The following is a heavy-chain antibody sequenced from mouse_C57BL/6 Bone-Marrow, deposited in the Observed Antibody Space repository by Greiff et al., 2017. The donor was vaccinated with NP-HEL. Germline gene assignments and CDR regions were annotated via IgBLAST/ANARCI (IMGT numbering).Heavy chain of an antibody. CDR1: GYTFTSYW. CDR2: IHPNSGST. CDR3: TRARYYYGSSYFDY. Sequence: QVQLQQPGAELVKPGASVKLSCKASGYTFTSYWMHWVKQRPGQGLEWIGMIHPNSGSTTSNEKFKSKATLPVYKYSSTAYMQRSSLTSEYSAVYYVTRARYYYGSSYFDYRGQGTTLTVSS. V-gene: IGHV1-64*01. D-gene: IGHD1-1*01. J-gene: IGHJ2*01.